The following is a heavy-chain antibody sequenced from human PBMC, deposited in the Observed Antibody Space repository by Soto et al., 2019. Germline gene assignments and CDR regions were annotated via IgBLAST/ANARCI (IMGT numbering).Heavy chain of an antibody. CDR3: ARDHDYVWVSYRYYYYYYGLDG. V-gene: IGHV1-18*01. CDR2: ISAYNGNT. D-gene: IGHD3-16*02. J-gene: IGHJ6*02. Sequence: ASVKVSCKASGYTFTSYGISWVRQAPGQGLEWMGWISAYNGNTNYAQKLQGRVTMTTDTSTSTAYMELRSLRSDDTAVYYCARDHDYVWVSYRYYYYYYGLDGWGQGTTVTVSS. CDR1: GYTFTSYG.